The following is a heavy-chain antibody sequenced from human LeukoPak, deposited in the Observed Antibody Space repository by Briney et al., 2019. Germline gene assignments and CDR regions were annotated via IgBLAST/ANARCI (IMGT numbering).Heavy chain of an antibody. CDR1: SGSISSYY. V-gene: IGHV4-4*07. J-gene: IGHJ3*02. CDR3: ARDVGAGRDGYNDAFDI. D-gene: IGHD5-24*01. CDR2: IYTSGST. Sequence: SETLSLTCTVSSGSISSYYWSWIRQPAGKGLEWIGRIYTSGSTNYNPSLKSRVTMSVDTSKNQFSLKLSSVTAADTAVYYCARDVGAGRDGYNDAFDIWGQGTMVTVSS.